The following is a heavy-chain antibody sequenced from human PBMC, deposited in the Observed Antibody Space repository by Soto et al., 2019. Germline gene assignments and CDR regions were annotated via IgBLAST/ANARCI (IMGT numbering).Heavy chain of an antibody. V-gene: IGHV3-64D*06. CDR1: GFTFSSYA. J-gene: IGHJ5*02. CDR2: ISSNGGST. Sequence: GGSLRLSCSASGFTFSSYAMHWVRQAPGKGLEYVSAISSNGGSTYYADSVKGRFTISRDNSKNTLYLQMSSLRAEDTAVYYCAREGGSETLQPSYNWFDTWGQGTLVTVSS. D-gene: IGHD6-25*01. CDR3: AREGGSETLQPSYNWFDT.